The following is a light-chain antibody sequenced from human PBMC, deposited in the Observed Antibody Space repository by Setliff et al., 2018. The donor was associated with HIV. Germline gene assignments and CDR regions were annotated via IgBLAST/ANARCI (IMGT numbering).Light chain of an antibody. Sequence: QSALPQPASVSGSPGQSITISCTGTSSDVRAYNYVSWYQQHPGKAPKLMIYDVNKRPSGVSHRFSGSKSGNTASLTISGLQPEDEADYSCSSYSSSNTYVVFGGGTKVTVL. CDR3: SSYSSSNTYVV. V-gene: IGLV2-14*01. CDR1: SSDVRAYNY. J-gene: IGLJ2*01. CDR2: DVN.